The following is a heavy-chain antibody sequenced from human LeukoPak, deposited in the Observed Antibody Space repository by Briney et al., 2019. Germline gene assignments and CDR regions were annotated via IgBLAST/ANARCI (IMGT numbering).Heavy chain of an antibody. CDR1: GYTFTGYY. D-gene: IGHD2-8*01. CDR3: AREIGVDKQRCFAFDI. CDR2: INPNSGGT. Sequence: GASVKVYCKASGYTFTGYYMHWVRQAPGQGLEWMGWINPNSGGTNYAQKFQGRVTMTRDTSISTAYMELSRLRSDDTAVYYCAREIGVDKQRCFAFDIWGQGTMVTVSS. V-gene: IGHV1-2*02. J-gene: IGHJ3*02.